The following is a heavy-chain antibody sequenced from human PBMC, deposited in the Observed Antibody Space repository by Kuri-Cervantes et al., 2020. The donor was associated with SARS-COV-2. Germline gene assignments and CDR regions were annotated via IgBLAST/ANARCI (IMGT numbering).Heavy chain of an antibody. Sequence: ASVKVSCKASGYSFTSYGISWVRQAPGQGLEWMGWINPNSGGTNYAQKFQGWVTMTRDTSISTAYMGLSRLRSDDTAVYYCARGRGTATLDILLMVYAAQDWFAPWGQGTLVTVSS. CDR3: ARGRGTATLDILLMVYAAQDWFAP. J-gene: IGHJ5*02. CDR2: INPNSGGT. V-gene: IGHV1-2*04. D-gene: IGHD2-8*01. CDR1: GYSFTSYG.